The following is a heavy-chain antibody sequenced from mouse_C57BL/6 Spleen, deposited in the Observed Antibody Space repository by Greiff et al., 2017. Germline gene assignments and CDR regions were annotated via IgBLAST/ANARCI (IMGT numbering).Heavy chain of an antibody. CDR3: ARVGGNWDEDWFAY. J-gene: IGHJ3*01. D-gene: IGHD4-1*01. CDR2: IDPSDSYT. Sequence: QLQQSGAELVRPGTSVKLSCKASGYTFTSYWMHWVKQRPGQGLEWIGVIDPSDSYTNYNQKFKGKATLTVDTSSSTAYMQLSSLTSEDSAVYYCARVGGNWDEDWFAYWGQGTLVTVSA. CDR1: GYTFTSYW. V-gene: IGHV1-59*01.